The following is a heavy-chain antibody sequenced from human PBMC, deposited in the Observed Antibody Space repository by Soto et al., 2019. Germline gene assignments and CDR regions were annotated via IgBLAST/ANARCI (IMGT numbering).Heavy chain of an antibody. D-gene: IGHD2-2*01. J-gene: IGHJ6*02. CDR2: IYHSGST. CDR3: ASIPGEYCSSTSCWHRRYYYYGMDV. CDR1: GYSISSGYY. V-gene: IGHV4-38-2*01. Sequence: KASETLSLTCAVSGYSISSGYYWGWIRQPPGKGLEWIGSIYHSGSTYYNPSLKSRVTISVDTSKNQFSLKLSSVTAADTAVYYCASIPGEYCSSTSCWHRRYYYYGMDVWGQGTTVTVSS.